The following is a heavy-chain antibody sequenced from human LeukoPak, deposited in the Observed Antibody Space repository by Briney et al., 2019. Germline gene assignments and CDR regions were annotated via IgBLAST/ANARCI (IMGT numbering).Heavy chain of an antibody. J-gene: IGHJ4*02. D-gene: IGHD6-13*01. V-gene: IGHV3-48*03. CDR2: ISSSGTTI. CDR3: ATRPGYSNN. CDR1: GFTFSSYE. Sequence: PAGSLSLSCAASGFTFSSYEMNWVRQAPGKGLEWVSYISSSGTTIYYADSVKGRFTISRDNAKNSLYLQMNSLRAEDTAVYYCATRPGYSNNWGQGTLVTVSS.